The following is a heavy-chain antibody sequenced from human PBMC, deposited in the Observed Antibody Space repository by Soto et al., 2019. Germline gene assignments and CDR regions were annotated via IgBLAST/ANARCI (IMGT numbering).Heavy chain of an antibody. Sequence: PSETLSLTCTVSDDSISSYYWSWIRQPPGKGLEWIGYIYYSGSTNYNPSLKSRVTISIDTSKNQFSLKLTSVTAADTAVYYCASISSGSHSTWGQGTLVTVSS. V-gene: IGHV4-59*01. CDR3: ASISSGSHST. CDR2: IYYSGST. CDR1: DDSISSYY. D-gene: IGHD1-26*01. J-gene: IGHJ5*02.